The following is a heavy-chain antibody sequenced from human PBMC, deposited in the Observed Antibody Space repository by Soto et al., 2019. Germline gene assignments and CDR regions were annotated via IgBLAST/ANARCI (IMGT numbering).Heavy chain of an antibody. Sequence: SETLSLTCTVSGYSISSGYYWGWIRQPPGKGLEWIGSIYHSGSTYYNPSLKSRVTISVDTSKNQFSLKLSSVTAADTAVYYCARESRLYDSSGLSWFDPWGQGTLVTVSS. CDR2: IYHSGST. CDR1: GYSISSGYY. V-gene: IGHV4-38-2*02. D-gene: IGHD3-22*01. CDR3: ARESRLYDSSGLSWFDP. J-gene: IGHJ5*02.